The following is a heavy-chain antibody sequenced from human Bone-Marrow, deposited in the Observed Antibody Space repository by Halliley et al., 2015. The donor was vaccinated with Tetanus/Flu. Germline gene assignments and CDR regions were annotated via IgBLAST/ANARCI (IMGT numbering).Heavy chain of an antibody. V-gene: IGHV5-51*01. J-gene: IGHJ4*02. CDR2: NYPADSDT. CDR3: VRSTSGTYSPFDD. Sequence: GTNYPADSDTEYCPSFQDQVTIPADKSIDTAYLRWSSLRAADTAMYYCVRSTSGTYSPFDDWGQGTLVTVSS. D-gene: IGHD1-26*01.